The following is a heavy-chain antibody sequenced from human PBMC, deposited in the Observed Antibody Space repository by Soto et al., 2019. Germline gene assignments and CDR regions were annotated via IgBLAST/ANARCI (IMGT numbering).Heavy chain of an antibody. V-gene: IGHV4-39*01. D-gene: IGHD6-19*01. CDR3: VNIAVDGSYYYYMDV. CDR1: GGSISSSSYY. CDR2: IYYSGST. Sequence: SETLSLTCTVSGGSISSSSYYWGWIRQPPGKGLEWIGSIYYSGSTYYNPSLKSRVTMSVDTSKNQFSLKLSSVTAADTAVYYCVNIAVDGSYYYYMDVWGKGTTVTVSS. J-gene: IGHJ6*03.